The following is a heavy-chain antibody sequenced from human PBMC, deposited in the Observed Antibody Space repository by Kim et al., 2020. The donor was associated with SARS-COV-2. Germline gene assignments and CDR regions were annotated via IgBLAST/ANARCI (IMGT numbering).Heavy chain of an antibody. Sequence: STYYADSVKGRFTISRDNSKNTLYLQMNSLRAEDTAVYYCAKGRWGGMDVWGQGTTVTVSS. D-gene: IGHD3-16*01. J-gene: IGHJ6*02. V-gene: IGHV3-23*01. CDR3: AKGRWGGMDV. CDR2: ST.